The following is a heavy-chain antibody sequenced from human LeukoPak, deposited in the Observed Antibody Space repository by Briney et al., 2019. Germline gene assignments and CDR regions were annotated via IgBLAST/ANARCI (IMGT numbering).Heavy chain of an antibody. J-gene: IGHJ6*03. CDR1: GGSISSSSYY. D-gene: IGHD2-15*01. CDR2: IYHSGST. V-gene: IGHV4-39*07. Sequence: SETLSLTCTVSGGSISSSSYYWGWIRQPPGKGLEWLGSIYHSGSTYYNPSLKSRVTISVDKSKNQFSLKLSSVTAADTAVYYCARVPLGYCSGGSCYEEGRYYYYMDVWGKGTTVTVSS. CDR3: ARVPLGYCSGGSCYEEGRYYYYMDV.